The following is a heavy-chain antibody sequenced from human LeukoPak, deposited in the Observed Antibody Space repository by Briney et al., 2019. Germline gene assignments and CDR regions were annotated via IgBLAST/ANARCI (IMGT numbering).Heavy chain of an antibody. J-gene: IGHJ4*02. V-gene: IGHV1-2*02. Sequence: ASVKVSCKASGYTFTGYYMHWVRQAPGQGLEWMGWINPNSGGTNYAQKFQGRVTMTRDTSISTAYMELSRLRSDDTAVYYCARCEMATIHPLDYWGQGTLVTVSS. CDR2: INPNSGGT. CDR1: GYTFTGYY. CDR3: ARCEMATIHPLDY. D-gene: IGHD5-24*01.